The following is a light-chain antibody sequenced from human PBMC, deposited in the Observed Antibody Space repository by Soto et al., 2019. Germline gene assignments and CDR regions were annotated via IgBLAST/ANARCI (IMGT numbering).Light chain of an antibody. CDR1: QSISSW. J-gene: IGKJ2*02. CDR2: KAS. CDR3: QQYNSYSLWT. V-gene: IGKV1-5*03. Sequence: DIQMTQSPSTLSASVGDRVTITCLASQSISSWLAWYQQKPGKAPKLLIYKASSLESGVPSRFSGSGSGTEFTLTISSLQPDDFATYYCQQYNSYSLWTFGQGTKLEIK.